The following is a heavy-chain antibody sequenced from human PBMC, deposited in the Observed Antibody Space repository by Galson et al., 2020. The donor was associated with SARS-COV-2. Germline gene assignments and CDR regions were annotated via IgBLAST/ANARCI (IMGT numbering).Heavy chain of an antibody. CDR2: ISYSGAT. Sequence: SETLSLTCPVSGGSIPDSNFYWRWVRQHPGKGLQWIGDISYSGATTYHPSLKNRISISLDTSKNQFSLDLRSVTAADTAVYFCARDYRFTIFLESYYYMDVWGKGTTVIVSS. J-gene: IGHJ6*03. CDR3: ARDYRFTIFLESYYYMDV. V-gene: IGHV4-31*03. D-gene: IGHD3-3*01. CDR1: GGSIPDSNFY.